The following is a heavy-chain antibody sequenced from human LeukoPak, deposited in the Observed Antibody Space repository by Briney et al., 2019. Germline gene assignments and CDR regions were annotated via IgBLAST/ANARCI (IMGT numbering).Heavy chain of an antibody. CDR1: GFTFSSYG. Sequence: GSLKLSCAASGFTFSSYGMSWVRQAPGKRLEWVANINQHKGEKNYVHTLKGRVTISRDNAKSSLYLQMNSLRAEDTAVYYCAVGGSGIYDNFDNCGQGTPVSVSS. V-gene: IGHV3-7*05. J-gene: IGHJ4*02. D-gene: IGHD3-10*01. CDR3: AVGGSGIYDNFDN. CDR2: INQHKGEK.